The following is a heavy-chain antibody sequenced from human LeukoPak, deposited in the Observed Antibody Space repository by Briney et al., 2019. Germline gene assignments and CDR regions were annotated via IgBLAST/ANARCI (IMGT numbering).Heavy chain of an antibody. CDR1: GYSISSGYY. CDR3: ARDAGTVTTPFDY. Sequence: SETLSLTCAVSGYSISSGYYWGWLRQPPGKGLEWIGSIYHTGSTYYNPSLKRRVTISVDTSKNQFSLNLSSVTAADTAVYYCARDAGTVTTPFDYWGQGTLVTVSS. V-gene: IGHV4-38-2*02. D-gene: IGHD4-17*01. CDR2: IYHTGST. J-gene: IGHJ4*02.